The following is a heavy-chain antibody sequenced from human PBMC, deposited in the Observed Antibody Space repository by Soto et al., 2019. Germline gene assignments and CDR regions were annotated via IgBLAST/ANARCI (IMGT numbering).Heavy chain of an antibody. J-gene: IGHJ6*02. V-gene: IGHV3-13*01. CDR3: ARGKHRYFTMICYGMAF. D-gene: IGHD3-22*01. Sequence: PGGSLRLSCAASGFTFSIYDMHWFRQATGKGLEWVSAIGTAGDTYYPGSVKGRFTISRENAKNSLYLQMNTLRAEDTAVYYCARGKHRYFTMICYGMAFWGQGSTVTVSS. CDR2: IGTAGDT. CDR1: GFTFSIYD.